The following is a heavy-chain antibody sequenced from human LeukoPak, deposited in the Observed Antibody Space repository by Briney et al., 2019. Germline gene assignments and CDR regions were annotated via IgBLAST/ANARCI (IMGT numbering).Heavy chain of an antibody. J-gene: IGHJ4*02. CDR1: GLTVSSNY. D-gene: IGHD6-19*01. V-gene: IGHV3-23*01. CDR2: IRGSGGGT. CDR3: AKAGIGVVGYFDY. Sequence: PGGSLRLSCAVSGLTVSSNYMSWVRQAPGKGLEWVSAIRGSGGGTYYADSVKGRFTISRDNSKNTLYLQMNSLRDEDTALYYCAKAGIGVVGYFDYWGQGTLVTVSS.